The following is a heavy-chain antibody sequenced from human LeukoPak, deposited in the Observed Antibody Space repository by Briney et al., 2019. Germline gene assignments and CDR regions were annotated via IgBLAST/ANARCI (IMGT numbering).Heavy chain of an antibody. CDR1: GYTFTGYY. D-gene: IGHD5-18*01. Sequence: ASVRVSCKASGYTFTGYYMHWVRQAPRQGLEWMGRINPNSGGTNYAQKFQGRVTMTRDTSISTAYMELSRLRSDDTAVYYCARETHSYGTGDYWGQGTLVTVSS. CDR3: ARETHSYGTGDY. J-gene: IGHJ4*02. CDR2: INPNSGGT. V-gene: IGHV1-2*06.